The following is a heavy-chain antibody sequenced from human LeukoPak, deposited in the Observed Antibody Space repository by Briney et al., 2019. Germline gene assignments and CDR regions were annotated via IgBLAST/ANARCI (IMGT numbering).Heavy chain of an antibody. V-gene: IGHV4-4*07. Sequence: PSETLSLTCTVSTGSISNYYWTWLRQPAGKGLEWIGRIYYTGSANYNPSRKSRVVMSVDTSKNQFSLKLNSVTAADTALYYCASGHYCTSTSCPGRGAFDIWGQGTMVTVSS. CDR1: TGSISNYY. J-gene: IGHJ3*02. CDR2: IYYTGSA. CDR3: ASGHYCTSTSCPGRGAFDI. D-gene: IGHD2-2*01.